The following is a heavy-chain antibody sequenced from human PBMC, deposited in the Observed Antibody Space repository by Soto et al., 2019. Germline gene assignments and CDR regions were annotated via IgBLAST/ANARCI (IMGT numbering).Heavy chain of an antibody. CDR2: ISGGGTGT. V-gene: IGHV3-23*01. CDR1: GFTFNDYA. CDR3: TTDSYITIVIIRFDY. D-gene: IGHD3-16*02. Sequence: GGSLRLSCAASGFTFNDYAMSWVRQGPGKGLEWVSSISGGGTGTYYADSVKGRFTISRDTSKNTVNLQMKSLKTEDTAVYYCTTDSYITIVIIRFDYWGHGTLVTVSS. J-gene: IGHJ4*01.